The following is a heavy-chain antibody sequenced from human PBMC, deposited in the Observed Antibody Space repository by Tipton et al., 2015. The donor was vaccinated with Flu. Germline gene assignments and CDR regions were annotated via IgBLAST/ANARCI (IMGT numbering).Heavy chain of an antibody. D-gene: IGHD1-26*01. Sequence: GSLRLSCAASGFTFSNAWMSWVRQAPGKGLEWIGRIKDKSDGGTTDYAAPVKGRFTISRDDLEYTLYLQMNSLKTEDTAVYYCASNTRGSVCDVWGQGTIVTVSS. J-gene: IGHJ3*01. CDR3: ASNTRGSVCDV. CDR2: IKDKSDGGTT. V-gene: IGHV3-15*01. CDR1: GFTFSNAW.